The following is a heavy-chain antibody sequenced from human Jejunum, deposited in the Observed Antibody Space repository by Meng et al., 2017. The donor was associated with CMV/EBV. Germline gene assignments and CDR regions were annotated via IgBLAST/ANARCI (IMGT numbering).Heavy chain of an antibody. D-gene: IGHD2-2*02. CDR3: AKGALYCSSTACYTKTAGYYYGLDV. Sequence: RQAPGKGLEWVSVISGSGSGDSTLYADSVKGRFTISRDNSKNTLYLQMSSLRVEDTAIYYCAKGALYCSSTACYTKTAGYYYGLDVWGQGTTVTVSS. CDR2: ISGSGSGDST. V-gene: IGHV3-23*01. J-gene: IGHJ6*02.